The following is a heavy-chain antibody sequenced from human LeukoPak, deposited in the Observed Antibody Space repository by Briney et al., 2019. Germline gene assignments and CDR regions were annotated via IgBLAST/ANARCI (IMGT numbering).Heavy chain of an antibody. D-gene: IGHD1-26*01. CDR3: ARDQYSGSLNY. J-gene: IGHJ4*02. CDR1: GGSISSYY. V-gene: IGHV4-4*07. CDR2: FYSTGST. Sequence: PSETLSLTCTVSGGSISSYYWTWIRQPAGKGLEWIGRFYSTGSTNYNPSLKSRVTMSVDTSKNQFSLKLSSVTAADTAVYYCARDQYSGSLNYWGQGTLVTVSS.